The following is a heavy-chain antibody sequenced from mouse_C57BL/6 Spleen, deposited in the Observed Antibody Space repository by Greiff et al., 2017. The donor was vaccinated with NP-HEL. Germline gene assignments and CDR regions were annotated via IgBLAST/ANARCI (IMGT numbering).Heavy chain of an antibody. V-gene: IGHV5-9-1*02. J-gene: IGHJ3*01. CDR1: GFTFSSYA. CDR3: TRDYYGSSAWFAY. Sequence: EVNVVESGEGLVKPGGSLKLSCAASGFTFSSYAISWVRQTPEKRLEWVAYISSGGDYIYYADTVKGRFTISRDNARNTLYLQMSSLKSEDTAMYYCTRDYYGSSAWFAYWGQGTLVTVSA. CDR2: ISSGGDYI. D-gene: IGHD1-1*01.